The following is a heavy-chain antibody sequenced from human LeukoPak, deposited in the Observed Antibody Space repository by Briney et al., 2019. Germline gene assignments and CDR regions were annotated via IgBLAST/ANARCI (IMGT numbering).Heavy chain of an antibody. Sequence: GGSLRLSCAVSGFSVDNQNMTWVRQAPGKGLEWVSLIYSGGATYYTDSVKGRFTISRDNSKNTLYLQMNSLRTDDTAVYFCTRPLSPVPNWGQGTLVTVSS. CDR2: IYSGGAT. V-gene: IGHV3-66*01. CDR3: TRPLSPVPN. J-gene: IGHJ4*02. CDR1: GFSVDNQN. D-gene: IGHD1-1*01.